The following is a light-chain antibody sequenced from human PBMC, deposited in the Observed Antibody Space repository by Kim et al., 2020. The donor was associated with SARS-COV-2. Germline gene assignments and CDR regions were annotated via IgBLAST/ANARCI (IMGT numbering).Light chain of an antibody. V-gene: IGKV1D-8*01. CDR1: QGISSY. CDR2: AAS. J-gene: IGKJ2*01. Sequence: STGDRGTISGRRSQGISSYLAWYQQKPGKAPELLIYAASTLQSGVPSRFSGSGAGTDVTLTISCLQSEDFATYYCQQYYSFPYTFGQGTKLEI. CDR3: QQYYSFPYT.